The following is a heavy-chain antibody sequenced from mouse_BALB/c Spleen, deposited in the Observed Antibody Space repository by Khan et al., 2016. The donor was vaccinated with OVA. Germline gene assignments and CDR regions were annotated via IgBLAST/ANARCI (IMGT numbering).Heavy chain of an antibody. CDR1: GYTFTDSA. V-gene: IGHV1S137*01. J-gene: IGHJ2*01. Sequence: QVQLQQSGPELVRPGVSVKISCKGSGYTFTDSAMHWVKQSHAKSLEWIGLISTYSGNTNYKQKFKGKATMTVDKSFSKAYMELARLTSEDSAIHYCSEPTLDGYYDYLGQSTTLTVSS. CDR2: ISTYSGNT. D-gene: IGHD2-3*01. CDR3: SEPTLDGYYDY.